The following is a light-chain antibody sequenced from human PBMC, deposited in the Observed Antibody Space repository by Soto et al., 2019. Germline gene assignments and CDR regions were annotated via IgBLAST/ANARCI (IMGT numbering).Light chain of an antibody. CDR3: NSFAGSNNLGV. V-gene: IGLV2-8*01. CDR2: EVS. J-gene: IGLJ1*01. CDR1: SSDVGGYNY. Sequence: QSALTQPPSASGSPGQSVTISCTGTSSDVGGYNYVSWYQQHPGQAPKLMIYEVSKRPSGVPDRFSGSKSGNTASLTVSGLHAEDEADYYCNSFAGSNNLGVFGTGTKVTVL.